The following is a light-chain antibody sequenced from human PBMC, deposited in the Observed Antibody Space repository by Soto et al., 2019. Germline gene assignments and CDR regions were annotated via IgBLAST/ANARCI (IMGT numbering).Light chain of an antibody. CDR3: QQYNNWPPIT. V-gene: IGKV3-15*01. Sequence: ETVMTQSQGTLSVSPGERVTLSCRASQSVSSKLAWYQQKPGQGPRLLIYSASTRATGIPARYSGSGSGTEFTLTISSLQSEDFGVYYCQQYNNWPPITFGQGTRLEI. J-gene: IGKJ5*01. CDR2: SAS. CDR1: QSVSSK.